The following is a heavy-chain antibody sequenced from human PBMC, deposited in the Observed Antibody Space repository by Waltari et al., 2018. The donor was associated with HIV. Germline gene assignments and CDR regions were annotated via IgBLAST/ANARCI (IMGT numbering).Heavy chain of an antibody. CDR1: GGSINSGSYY. Sequence: QVQLQESGPGLVKPSQTLSLTCTVSGGSINSGSYYWNWIRQPAGKGLEWIGRLYTSSNTNDNHSLKSRVTITVDTSKNQFSLRLSSVTASDTGIYYCTRTSTGSDYYYEVDVWGQGTTVTVS. D-gene: IGHD3-22*01. CDR3: TRTSTGSDYYYEVDV. CDR2: LYTSSNT. V-gene: IGHV4-61*02. J-gene: IGHJ6*02.